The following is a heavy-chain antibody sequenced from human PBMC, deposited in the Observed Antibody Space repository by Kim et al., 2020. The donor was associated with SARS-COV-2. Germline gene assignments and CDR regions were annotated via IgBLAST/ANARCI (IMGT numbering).Heavy chain of an antibody. CDR3: ARSPRGYIVVVPAAFDI. V-gene: IGHV4-34*01. Sequence: SETLSLTCAVYGGSFSGYYWSWIRQPPGKGLEWIGEINHSGSTNYNPSLKSRVTISVDTSKNQFSLKLSSVTAADTAVYYCARSPRGYIVVVPAAFDIWG. D-gene: IGHD2-2*01. CDR1: GGSFSGYY. CDR2: INHSGST. J-gene: IGHJ3*02.